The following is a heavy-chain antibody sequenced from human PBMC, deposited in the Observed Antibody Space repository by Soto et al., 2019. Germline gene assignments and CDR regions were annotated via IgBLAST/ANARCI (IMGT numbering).Heavy chain of an antibody. CDR2: INSDGSST. CDR1: GFTFSSYW. V-gene: IGHV3-74*01. Sequence: GGSLRLSCAASGFTFSSYWMHWVRQAPGKGLVWVSRINSDGSSTSYADSVKGRFTISRDNAKNTLYLQMNSLRAEDTAVYYCARGRTYYDFWSGYFHFDYWGQGTLVTVSS. D-gene: IGHD3-3*01. CDR3: ARGRTYYDFWSGYFHFDY. J-gene: IGHJ4*02.